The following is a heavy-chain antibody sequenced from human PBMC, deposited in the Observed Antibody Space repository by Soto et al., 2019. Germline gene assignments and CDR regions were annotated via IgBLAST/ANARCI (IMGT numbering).Heavy chain of an antibody. CDR1: GFTFSSYG. V-gene: IGHV3-30*18. D-gene: IGHD6-6*01. CDR3: AKDRARQSYWYFDP. Sequence: GGSLRLSCAASGFTFSSYGMHWVRQAPGKGLEWVAVISYDGSNKYYADSVKGRFTISRDNSKNTLYLQMNSLRAEDTAVYYCAKDRARQSYWYFDPWGRGTLVTVSS. J-gene: IGHJ2*01. CDR2: ISYDGSNK.